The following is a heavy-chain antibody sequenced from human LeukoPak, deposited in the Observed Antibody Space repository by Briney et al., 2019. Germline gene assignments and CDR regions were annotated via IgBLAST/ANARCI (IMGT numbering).Heavy chain of an antibody. CDR3: ARDRGYDFWSGYYSWFDP. J-gene: IGHJ5*02. CDR1: GYSISSGYF. CDR2: IYYSGST. D-gene: IGHD3-3*01. V-gene: IGHV4-38-2*02. Sequence: SETLSLTCTVSGYSISSGYFWGWIRQPPGKGLEWIGSIYYSGSTYYKPSLKSRVTISVDTSKNQFSLKLSSVTAADTAVYYCARDRGYDFWSGYYSWFDPWGQGTLVTVSS.